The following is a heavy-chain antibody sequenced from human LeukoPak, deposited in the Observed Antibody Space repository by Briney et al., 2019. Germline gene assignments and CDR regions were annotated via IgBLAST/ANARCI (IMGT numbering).Heavy chain of an antibody. J-gene: IGHJ4*02. D-gene: IGHD4/OR15-4a*01. Sequence: SETLSLTCAVYGGSFSGYYWSWIRQPPGKGLEWIGEINHSGSTNYNPSLKSRVTISVDKSKNQFSLKLSSVTAADTAVYYCARVAGRQGAIDYWGQGTLVTVSS. CDR1: GGSFSGYY. CDR2: INHSGST. CDR3: ARVAGRQGAIDY. V-gene: IGHV4-34*01.